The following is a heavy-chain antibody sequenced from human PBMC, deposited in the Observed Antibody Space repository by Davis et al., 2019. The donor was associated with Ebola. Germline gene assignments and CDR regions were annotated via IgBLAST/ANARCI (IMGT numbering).Heavy chain of an antibody. Sequence: GESLKISCAASGFTFRTYGMHWVRQAPGKGLEWVAVIRYDGTNKYYAESVKGRFTISRDSSKNTLYLQMNSLRAEDTAVYYCAREGDSSGYYYLDYWGQGTLVTVSS. J-gene: IGHJ4*02. D-gene: IGHD3-22*01. CDR3: AREGDSSGYYYLDY. V-gene: IGHV3-33*01. CDR1: GFTFRTYG. CDR2: IRYDGTNK.